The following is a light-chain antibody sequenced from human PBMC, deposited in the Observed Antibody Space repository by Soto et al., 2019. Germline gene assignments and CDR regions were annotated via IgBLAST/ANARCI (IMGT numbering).Light chain of an antibody. CDR2: EVT. CDR1: SSDVGFYKY. Sequence: QSALTQPASVSGSPGQSIAISCTGSSSDVGFYKYVSWYQQHPGKVPKLIIYEVTNRPSGVPDRFSGSKSGNTASLTVSGLQAEDAADYYCSSYAGSNNPLVFGGGTKLTVL. J-gene: IGLJ2*01. V-gene: IGLV2-8*01. CDR3: SSYAGSNNPLV.